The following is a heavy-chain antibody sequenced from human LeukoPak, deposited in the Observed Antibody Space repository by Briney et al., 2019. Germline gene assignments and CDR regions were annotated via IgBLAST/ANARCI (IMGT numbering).Heavy chain of an antibody. V-gene: IGHV3-30*04. D-gene: IGHD3-10*01. Sequence: GGSLRLSCAASGFTFSSYAMHWVRQAPGKGLEWVAVISYDGSNKYYADSVKGRFTISRDNSKNTLYLQMNSLRAEDTAVYYCARGTRFGEFFGYWGQGTLVTVSS. J-gene: IGHJ4*02. CDR2: ISYDGSNK. CDR1: GFTFSSYA. CDR3: ARGTRFGEFFGY.